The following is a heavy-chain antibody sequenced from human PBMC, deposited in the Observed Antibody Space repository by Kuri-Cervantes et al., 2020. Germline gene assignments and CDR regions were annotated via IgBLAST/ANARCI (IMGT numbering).Heavy chain of an antibody. CDR1: GFTFSSYG. J-gene: IGHJ4*02. D-gene: IGHD2-2*01. Sequence: GGSLRLSCAASGFTFSSYGMHWVRQAPGKGLEWVAVISYDGSNKYYADSVKGRFTISRDNSKNTLYLQTNSLRAEDTAVYYCAKALTAVVVPAASDYWGQGTLVTVSS. V-gene: IGHV3-30*18. CDR3: AKALTAVVVPAASDY. CDR2: ISYDGSNK.